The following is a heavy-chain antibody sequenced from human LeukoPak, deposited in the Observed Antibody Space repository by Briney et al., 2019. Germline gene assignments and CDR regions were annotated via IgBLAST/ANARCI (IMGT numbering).Heavy chain of an antibody. CDR3: ARLYNRGVVVITAPFDY. J-gene: IGHJ4*02. V-gene: IGHV5-51*01. CDR1: GYSFTSYW. D-gene: IGHD3-22*01. Sequence: GESLKISCKGCGYSFTSYWIGWVRQMPGKGLEWMGIIYPGDSDTRYSPSFQGQVTISADKSISTAYLQWSSLKASDTAMYYCARLYNRGVVVITAPFDYWGQGTLVTVSS. CDR2: IYPGDSDT.